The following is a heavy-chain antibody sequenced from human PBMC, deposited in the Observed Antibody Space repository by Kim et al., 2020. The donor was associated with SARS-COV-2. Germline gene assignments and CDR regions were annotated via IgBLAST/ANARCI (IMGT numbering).Heavy chain of an antibody. CDR1: GGSFSGYY. CDR3: ARGDSGWYVIDY. Sequence: SETLSLTCAVYGGSFSGYYWSWIRQPPGKGLEWIGEINHSGSTNYNPSLKSRVTISVDTSKNQFSLKLSSVTAADTAVYYCARGDSGWYVIDYWGQGTLV. V-gene: IGHV4-34*01. J-gene: IGHJ4*02. CDR2: INHSGST. D-gene: IGHD6-19*01.